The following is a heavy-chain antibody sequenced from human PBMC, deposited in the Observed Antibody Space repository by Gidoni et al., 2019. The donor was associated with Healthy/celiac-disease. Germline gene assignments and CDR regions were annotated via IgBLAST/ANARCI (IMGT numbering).Heavy chain of an antibody. CDR2: IYSGGST. J-gene: IGHJ4*02. CDR3: ATSVRDGYNSRVGGY. V-gene: IGHV3-53*01. Sequence: EVQLVESGGGLIQPGGSLRLSCAASGFTVSSNYMSWVRQAPGKGLEWVSVIYSGGSTYYADSVKGRFTISRDNSKNTLYLQMNSLRAEDTAVYYCATSVRDGYNSRVGGYWGQGTLVTVSS. D-gene: IGHD5-12*01. CDR1: GFTVSSNY.